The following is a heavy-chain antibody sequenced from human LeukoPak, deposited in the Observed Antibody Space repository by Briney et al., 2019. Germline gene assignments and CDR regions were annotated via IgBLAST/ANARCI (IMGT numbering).Heavy chain of an antibody. CDR1: GFTFGSYW. D-gene: IGHD6-19*01. Sequence: PGGSLRLSCAASGFTFGSYWLHWVRQGPGKGHVWVSYINSDGSSTNYADSVRGRFTISRDNAKSTLYLQMNSLRAEDTAVYYCARVAASSGGHFDYWGQGTLVTVSS. J-gene: IGHJ4*02. V-gene: IGHV3-74*01. CDR3: ARVAASSGGHFDY. CDR2: INSDGSST.